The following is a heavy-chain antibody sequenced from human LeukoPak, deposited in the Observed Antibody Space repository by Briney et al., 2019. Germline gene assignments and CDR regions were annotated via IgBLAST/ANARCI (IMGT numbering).Heavy chain of an antibody. V-gene: IGHV3-21*01. CDR2: ISTSSNYI. D-gene: IGHD6-19*01. CDR3: ARAKQWNYYFDY. J-gene: IGHJ4*02. CDR1: GFTFSSYS. Sequence: GGSLRLSCAASGFTFSSYSMNWVRQAPGKGLEWVSSISTSSNYIYSADSVKGRFTISRDNAKNSLYLQMNSLRAEDTALYYCARAKQWNYYFDYWGQGTLVTVSS.